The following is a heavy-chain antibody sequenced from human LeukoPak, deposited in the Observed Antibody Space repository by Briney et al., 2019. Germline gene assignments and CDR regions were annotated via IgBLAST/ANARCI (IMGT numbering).Heavy chain of an antibody. Sequence: GGSLRLSCAASGFTVSSNYMSWVRQAPGKGLEWVSVIYSGCSTYYADSVKGRFTISRDNSKNTLYLQMNSLRAEDTAVYYWASGSYGRYFDYWGQGTLVTVSS. CDR1: GFTVSSNY. CDR3: ASGSYGRYFDY. CDR2: IYSGCST. D-gene: IGHD1-26*01. J-gene: IGHJ4*02. V-gene: IGHV3-53*01.